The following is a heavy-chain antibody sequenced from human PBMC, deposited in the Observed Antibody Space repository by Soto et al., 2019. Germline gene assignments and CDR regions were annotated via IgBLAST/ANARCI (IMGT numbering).Heavy chain of an antibody. CDR1: NYSISSGYY. CDR2: MYHSGTT. J-gene: IGHJ4*02. V-gene: IGHV4-38-2*02. CDR3: ARVAFGPIDY. Sequence: SETLALSCTVSNYSISSGYYWGWIRQSPGEGLEWIVSMYHSGTTYYNPYRKSRVTISIDTSKNQFSLKLKSVTSAETPVYFCARVAFGPIDYWGQVTLVTVSS. D-gene: IGHD3-16*01.